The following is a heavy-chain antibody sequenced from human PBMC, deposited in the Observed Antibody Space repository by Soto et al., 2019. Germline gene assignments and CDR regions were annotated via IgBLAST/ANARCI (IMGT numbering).Heavy chain of an antibody. CDR1: GFTFDDYA. CDR2: ISWNSGSI. J-gene: IGHJ4*02. CDR3: AKDRDSSGWLGFDY. V-gene: IGHV3-9*01. D-gene: IGHD6-19*01. Sequence: EVQLVESGGGLVQPGRSLRLSCAASGFTFDDYAMHWVRQAPGKGLEWVSGISWNSGSIGYADFVKGRFTISRDNAKNSLYLQMNSLRVEDTALSYCAKDRDSSGWLGFDYWGQGTLVTVSS.